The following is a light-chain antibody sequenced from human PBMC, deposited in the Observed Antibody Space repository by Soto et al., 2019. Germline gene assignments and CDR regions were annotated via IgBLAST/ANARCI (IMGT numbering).Light chain of an antibody. CDR1: GSDVGGHNY. CDR3: CLYTSSTTLGV. Sequence: QSVLTQPASVSGSPGQSITISCTGTGSDVGGHNYVSWYQQHPGKAPKLLIYDVTNRPSGVSNRFSGPKSGNTASLTISGLQAEDEADYYCCLYTSSTTLGVFGTGTKVPS. V-gene: IGLV2-14*01. CDR2: DVT. J-gene: IGLJ1*01.